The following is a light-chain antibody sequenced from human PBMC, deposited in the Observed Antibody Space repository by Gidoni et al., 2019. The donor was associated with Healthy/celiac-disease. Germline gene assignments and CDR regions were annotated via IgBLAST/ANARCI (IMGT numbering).Light chain of an antibody. J-gene: IGKJ3*01. V-gene: IGKV1-8*01. CDR1: QGISSY. Sequence: AIRLTQSPSSFSASTGDRVTITCRASQGISSYLVWYQQKPGKAPKLLIYAASTLQSGVPSRFSGSGSGTDFTLTISSLQSEDIATYYCQQYDSYPLTFGPXTKVDIK. CDR3: QQYDSYPLT. CDR2: AAS.